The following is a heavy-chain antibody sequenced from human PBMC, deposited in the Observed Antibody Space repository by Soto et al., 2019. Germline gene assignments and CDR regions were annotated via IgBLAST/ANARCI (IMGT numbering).Heavy chain of an antibody. CDR2: ISDDSSYI. CDR3: ATPYYFNH. J-gene: IGHJ1*01. V-gene: IGHV3-21*06. CDR1: GFTFSYAW. D-gene: IGHD3-16*01. Sequence: PGGSLRLSCAASGFTFSYAWMSWVRQAPGKGLEWLSSISDDSSYIDYADSLRGRFTVSRDNARNSLYLQIDSLGVEDTAVYYCATPYYFNHWGPGTLVTVSS.